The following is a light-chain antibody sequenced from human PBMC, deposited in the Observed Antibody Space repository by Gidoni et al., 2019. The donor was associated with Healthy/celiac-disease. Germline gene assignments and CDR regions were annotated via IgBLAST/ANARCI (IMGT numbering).Light chain of an antibody. Sequence: EIVLTQSPATLSLSPVERATLSRRASQSVSSYFAWYQQKPGQAPTLLLYDASTRATGIPARFSGSGSGTDFTLTISSLEPEDFAVYYCQQRSNWPPSITFGQGTRLEIK. V-gene: IGKV3-11*01. CDR3: QQRSNWPPSIT. CDR1: QSVSSY. J-gene: IGKJ5*01. CDR2: DAS.